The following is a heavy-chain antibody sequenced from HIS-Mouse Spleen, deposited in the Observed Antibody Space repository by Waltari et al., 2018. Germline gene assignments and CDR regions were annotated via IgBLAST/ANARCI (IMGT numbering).Heavy chain of an antibody. D-gene: IGHD1-26*01. CDR3: ARVWEWELHYFDY. Sequence: QVQLVESGGGLVKPGGSLRLSCAASGFTFSDYYMSWIRQAPGKGLEWVSYISSSVSTIYYADAVKGRVTISRDNAKNSLYLQMNSLRAEDTAVYYCARVWEWELHYFDYWGQGTLVTVSS. V-gene: IGHV3-11*01. J-gene: IGHJ4*02. CDR1: GFTFSDYY. CDR2: ISSSVSTI.